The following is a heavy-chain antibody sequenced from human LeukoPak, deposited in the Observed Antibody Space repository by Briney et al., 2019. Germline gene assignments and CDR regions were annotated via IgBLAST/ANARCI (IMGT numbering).Heavy chain of an antibody. CDR1: GFTFSNAW. J-gene: IGHJ5*02. CDR3: TTDPPDDYYGSGSSRPVDP. Sequence: KSGGSLRLSCAASGFTFSNAWMNWVRQAPGKGLEWVGRIKSKTDGGTTDYAAPVKGRFTISRDDSKNTLYLQMNSLTIEDTAVYYCTTDPPDDYYGSGSSRPVDPWGQGTLDTVSS. V-gene: IGHV3-15*07. D-gene: IGHD3-10*01. CDR2: IKSKTDGGTT.